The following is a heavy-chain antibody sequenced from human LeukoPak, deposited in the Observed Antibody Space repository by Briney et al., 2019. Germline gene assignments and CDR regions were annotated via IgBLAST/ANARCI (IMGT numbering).Heavy chain of an antibody. V-gene: IGHV1-2*02. CDR2: INPNSGGT. CDR3: ARDRAGRVPAAIFNY. Sequence: ASVKVSCKASGYTFTGYYMHWVRRAPGQGLEWMGWINPNSGGTNYAQKFQGRVTMTRDTSISTAYMELSRLRSDDTAVYYCARDRAGRVPAAIFNYWGQGTLVTVSS. CDR1: GYTFTGYY. D-gene: IGHD2-2*01. J-gene: IGHJ4*02.